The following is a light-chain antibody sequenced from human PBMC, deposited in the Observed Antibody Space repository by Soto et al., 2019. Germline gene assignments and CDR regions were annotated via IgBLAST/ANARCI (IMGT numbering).Light chain of an antibody. CDR1: SGHSSYA. CDR3: QTWGTGGV. J-gene: IGLJ2*01. CDR2: LNSDGSH. V-gene: IGLV4-69*01. Sequence: QAVLTQSPSASASLGASVKLTCTLSSGHSSYAIAWHQQQPEKGPRYLMKLNSDGSHYKGDGIPDRFSGSSSGAERYLTISSLQSEDEADYYCQTWGTGGVFGGGTKLTVL.